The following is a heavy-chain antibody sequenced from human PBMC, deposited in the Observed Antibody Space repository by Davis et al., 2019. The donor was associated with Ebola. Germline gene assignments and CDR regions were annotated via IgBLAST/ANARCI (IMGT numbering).Heavy chain of an antibody. CDR3: ARGSGYIEDSSFDS. D-gene: IGHD6-13*01. CDR1: GFTFSSYE. J-gene: IGHJ4*02. CDR2: LIIRFPAT. Sequence: PGGSLRLSCVASGFTFSSYEMNWVRQAPGPVLALFSFLIIRFPATSYADSVKGRFTISRDNAKNSLDLQMNSLRAEDPAAYYCARGSGYIEDSSFDSWGQGILVTVSS. V-gene: IGHV3-48*03.